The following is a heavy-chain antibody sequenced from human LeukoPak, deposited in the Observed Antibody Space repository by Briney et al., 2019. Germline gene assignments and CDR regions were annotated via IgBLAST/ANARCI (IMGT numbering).Heavy chain of an antibody. V-gene: IGHV4-59*08. J-gene: IGHJ4*02. D-gene: IGHD1-26*01. Sequence: SETLSLTCTVSGGSISSYYWSWIRQPPGKGLEWIGYIYYSRSTNYSPSLRGRVTLPLDTSKNQFSLKLSSVTAADTAVYYCARSSLMVGATLFDYWGQGTLVTVSS. CDR3: ARSSLMVGATLFDY. CDR1: GGSISSYY. CDR2: IYYSRST.